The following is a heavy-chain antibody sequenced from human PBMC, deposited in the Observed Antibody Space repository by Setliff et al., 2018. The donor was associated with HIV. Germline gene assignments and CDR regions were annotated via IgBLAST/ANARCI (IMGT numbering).Heavy chain of an antibody. CDR3: ARDRKFGSSGHYYYYMDI. J-gene: IGHJ6*03. D-gene: IGHD6-6*01. V-gene: IGHV3-33*01. Sequence: SLRLSCAASGFTFSSYAMHWVRQAPGKGLEWVAVIWFDGSNKHYADSVKGRFTISRDNSKNTLYLQMNSLRVEDTAVYYCARDRKFGSSGHYYYYMDIWGKGTSVTVSS. CDR2: IWFDGSNK. CDR1: GFTFSSYA.